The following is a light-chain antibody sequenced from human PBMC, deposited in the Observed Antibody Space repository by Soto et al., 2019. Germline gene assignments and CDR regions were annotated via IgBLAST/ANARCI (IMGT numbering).Light chain of an antibody. Sequence: EIVLTQSPATLSLSPGERATLSCRASQSVSSYLAWYQQKPGQAPRLLIYDASNRATGIPARFSGSGSGTDFTLTFSSLEPEDFAVYYCQQRSNWPLTFGQGTKVDIK. CDR2: DAS. CDR3: QQRSNWPLT. V-gene: IGKV3-11*01. J-gene: IGKJ1*01. CDR1: QSVSSY.